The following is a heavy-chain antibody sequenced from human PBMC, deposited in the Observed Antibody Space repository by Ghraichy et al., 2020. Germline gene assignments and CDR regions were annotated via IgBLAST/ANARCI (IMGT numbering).Heavy chain of an antibody. CDR2: ISGSGIST. Sequence: CVSSISGSGISTYYADSVKGRSTIPRDNSKNTLYLQMNSLRSEDTSVYYCAKVYSSRWYQVKSGPFDSWAQGIL. D-gene: IGHD6-13*01. J-gene: IGHJ4*02. CDR3: AKVYSSRWYQVKSGPFDS. V-gene: IGHV3-23*01.